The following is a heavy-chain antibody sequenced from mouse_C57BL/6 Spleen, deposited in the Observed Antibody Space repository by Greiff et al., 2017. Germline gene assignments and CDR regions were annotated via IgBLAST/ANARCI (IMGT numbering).Heavy chain of an antibody. CDR2: INPGSGGT. V-gene: IGHV1-54*01. J-gene: IGHJ4*01. CDR3: ARSMDYAMDY. CDR1: GYAFTNYL. Sequence: VMLVESGAELVRPGTSVKVSCKASGYAFTNYLIEWVKQRPGQGLEWIGVINPGSGGTNYNEKFKGKATLTADKSSSTAYMQLSSLTSEDSAVYFCARSMDYAMDYWGQGTSVTVSS.